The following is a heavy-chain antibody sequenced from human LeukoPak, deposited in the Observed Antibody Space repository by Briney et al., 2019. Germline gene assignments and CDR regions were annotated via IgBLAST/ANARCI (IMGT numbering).Heavy chain of an antibody. V-gene: IGHV4-39*07. CDR1: GGSISSSSYY. Sequence: SETLSLTCTVSGGSISSSSYYWGWIRQPPGKGLEWIGEINHSGSTNYNPSLKSRVTISVDTSKNQFSLKLSSVTAADTAVYYCARRLSRVLLWFGHPFDIWGQGTMVTVSS. CDR2: INHSGST. CDR3: ARRLSRVLLWFGHPFDI. D-gene: IGHD3-10*01. J-gene: IGHJ3*02.